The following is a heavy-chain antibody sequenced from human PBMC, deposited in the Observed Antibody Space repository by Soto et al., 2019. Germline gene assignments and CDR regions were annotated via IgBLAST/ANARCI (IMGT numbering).Heavy chain of an antibody. V-gene: IGHV3-23*01. Sequence: EVQLLESGGGLVQPGGSLRLSCAASGFTFSSYAMSWVRQAPGKGLEWVSGISGSGGSTYYADSVKGRFTISRDNSKNTVYLQMNSLRDEDKAVYYCAKDRKQLDDYWGQGTLVTVSS. J-gene: IGHJ4*02. CDR2: ISGSGGST. CDR3: AKDRKQLDDY. D-gene: IGHD6-13*01. CDR1: GFTFSSYA.